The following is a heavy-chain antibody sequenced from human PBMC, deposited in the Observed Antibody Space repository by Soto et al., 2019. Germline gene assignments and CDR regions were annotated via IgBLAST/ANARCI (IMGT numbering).Heavy chain of an antibody. J-gene: IGHJ3*02. V-gene: IGHV3-23*01. Sequence: GGSLRLSCAASGFTFSSYAMSWVRQAPGKGLEWVSAISGSGGSTYYADSVKGRFTISRDNSKNTLYRQMNSLRAEDTAVYYCAKDMNYDYIRGFANYAFDIWGQGTMVTVSS. D-gene: IGHD3-16*01. CDR2: ISGSGGST. CDR3: AKDMNYDYIRGFANYAFDI. CDR1: GFTFSSYA.